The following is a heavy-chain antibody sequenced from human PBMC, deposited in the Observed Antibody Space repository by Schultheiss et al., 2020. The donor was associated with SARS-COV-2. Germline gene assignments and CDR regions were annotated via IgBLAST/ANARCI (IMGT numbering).Heavy chain of an antibody. CDR3: ARDYGDYEKADY. J-gene: IGHJ4*02. Sequence: SETLSLTCTVSGGSISSYYWSWIRQPPGKGLEWSGRIYYSGSTYYNPSLKSRVTISVDTSKNQFSLKLSSVTAADTAVYYCARDYGDYEKADYWGQGTLVTVSS. CDR2: IYYSGST. V-gene: IGHV4-59*05. CDR1: GGSISSYY. D-gene: IGHD4-17*01.